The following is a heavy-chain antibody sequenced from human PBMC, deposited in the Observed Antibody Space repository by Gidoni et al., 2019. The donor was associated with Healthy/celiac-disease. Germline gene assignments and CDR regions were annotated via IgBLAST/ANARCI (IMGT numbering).Heavy chain of an antibody. J-gene: IGHJ3*02. D-gene: IGHD3-22*01. Sequence: EVQLLESGGGLVQPWGSLRLSCAASAFTFSSYAMSCVRQAPGKGLQWVSAISGSGGSTYYADSVKGRFTISRDNSKNTLYLQMNSLRAEDTAVYYCAKDAYYYDSSGKEDAFDIWGQGTMVTVSS. V-gene: IGHV3-23*01. CDR1: AFTFSSYA. CDR2: ISGSGGST. CDR3: AKDAYYYDSSGKEDAFDI.